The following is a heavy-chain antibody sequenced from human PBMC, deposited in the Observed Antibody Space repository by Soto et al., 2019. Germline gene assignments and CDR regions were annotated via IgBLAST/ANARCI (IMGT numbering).Heavy chain of an antibody. J-gene: IGHJ4*02. CDR3: ARGRSHEWELLVQYFDY. CDR1: GGSVSNSY. D-gene: IGHD1-26*01. CDR2: VYYSGST. V-gene: IGHV4-59*02. Sequence: PSETLSLTCTVSGGSVSNSYWGWIRQPPGKGLEWVAYVYYSGSTNYNPSLGSRVTISVDKSKNQFSLKMTSVIGADTAVYYCARGRSHEWELLVQYFDYWGQGTLVTVSS.